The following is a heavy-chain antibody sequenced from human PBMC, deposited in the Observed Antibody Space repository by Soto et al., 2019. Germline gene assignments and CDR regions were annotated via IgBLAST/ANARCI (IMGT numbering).Heavy chain of an antibody. CDR2: INWNGGST. D-gene: IGHD6-13*01. Sequence: PGGSLRLSCAASGFTFDDYGMSWVRQAPGKGLEWVSGINWNGGSTGYADSVKGRFTISRDNAKNSLYLQMNSLRAEDTALYHCARDANSSSWYWFDPWGQGTLVTVSS. V-gene: IGHV3-20*01. J-gene: IGHJ5*02. CDR1: GFTFDDYG. CDR3: ARDANSSSWYWFDP.